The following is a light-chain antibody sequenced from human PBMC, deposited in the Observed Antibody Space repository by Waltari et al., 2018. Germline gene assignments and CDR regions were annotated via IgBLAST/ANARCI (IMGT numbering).Light chain of an antibody. CDR1: SPNIGTNY. J-gene: IGLJ3*02. Sequence: QSVLTQPPPVSGTPGQGVTIPCSGSSPNIGTNYVYWYQQLPRTAPNLLIFRNDQRPSGVPDRFSASKSGTSASLAISGLRSEDEADYYCAAWDDGLSGPVFGGGTKLTVL. CDR2: RND. CDR3: AAWDDGLSGPV. V-gene: IGLV1-47*01.